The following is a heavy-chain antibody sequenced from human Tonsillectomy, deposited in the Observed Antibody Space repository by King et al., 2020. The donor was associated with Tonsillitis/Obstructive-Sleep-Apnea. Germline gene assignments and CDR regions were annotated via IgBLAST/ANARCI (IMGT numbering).Heavy chain of an antibody. V-gene: IGHV3-20*04. J-gene: IGHJ4*02. Sequence: EVQLVESGGGVVRPGGSLRLSCAASGFKVADYGMNWVRQAPGKGLEWVSGINWNGGSTGYADSVKGRFTISRDNAKNSLYLQMDSLRVEDTAFYYCAKNYGDPEYWGQGTLVTVSS. D-gene: IGHD4-17*01. CDR2: INWNGGST. CDR1: GFKVADYG. CDR3: AKNYGDPEY.